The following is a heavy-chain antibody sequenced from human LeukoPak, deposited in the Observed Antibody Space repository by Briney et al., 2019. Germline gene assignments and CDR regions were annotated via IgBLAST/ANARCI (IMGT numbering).Heavy chain of an antibody. CDR2: IIPIFGTA. D-gene: IGHD1-7*01. V-gene: IGHV1-69*05. J-gene: IGHJ4*02. Sequence: SVNVPCKPSGGTLSSYAISWVRQAPAQGLEWMGGIIPIFGTANYAQKFQGRVTITTDASTSTAFMELSSLRSEDTAVYYCASSYNWNYFFVYWGQGTLVTVSS. CDR3: ASSYNWNYFFVY. CDR1: GGTLSSYA.